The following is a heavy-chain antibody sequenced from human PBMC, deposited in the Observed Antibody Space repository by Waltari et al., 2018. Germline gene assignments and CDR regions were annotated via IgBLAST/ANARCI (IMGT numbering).Heavy chain of an antibody. Sequence: QVQLVQSGAEVKKPGASVKVSCKASGYTFTGYYMHWVRQAPGQGLEWMGWTNPNSGGKNEAQKFQGWGTMTRDTSISTAYMELSRRRSDDTAVYYCARDEGGGWFDPWGQGTLVTVSS. CDR3: ARDEGGGWFDP. CDR2: TNPNSGGK. CDR1: GYTFTGYY. D-gene: IGHD3-16*01. V-gene: IGHV1-2*04. J-gene: IGHJ5*02.